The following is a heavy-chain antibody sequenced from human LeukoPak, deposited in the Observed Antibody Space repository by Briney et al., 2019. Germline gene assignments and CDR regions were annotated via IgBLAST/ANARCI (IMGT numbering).Heavy chain of an antibody. Sequence: PSETLSLTCAVYGRSFSGYYWSWIRQPPGKGLEWIGEINHSGSTNYNPSLKSRVTISVDTSKNQFSLKLSSVTAADTAVYYCASRVSRQQLVLRAFDIWGQGTMVTVSS. V-gene: IGHV4-34*01. D-gene: IGHD6-13*01. CDR1: GRSFSGYY. CDR2: INHSGST. J-gene: IGHJ3*02. CDR3: ASRVSRQQLVLRAFDI.